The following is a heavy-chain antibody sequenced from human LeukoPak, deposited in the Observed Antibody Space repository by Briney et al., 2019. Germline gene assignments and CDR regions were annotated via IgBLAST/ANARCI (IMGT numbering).Heavy chain of an antibody. CDR1: GGSISSHY. CDR3: ARHMSSGTYPMDV. CDR2: IYYSGST. Sequence: KTSETLSLTCTVSGGSISSHYWSWIRQPPGKGLEWIAYIYYSGSTNYNPSLQSRVTISVDTSKNQLSLKVSSVTAADTAVYYCARHMSSGTYPMDVWGQGTTVIVS. V-gene: IGHV4-59*08. J-gene: IGHJ6*02. D-gene: IGHD1-26*01.